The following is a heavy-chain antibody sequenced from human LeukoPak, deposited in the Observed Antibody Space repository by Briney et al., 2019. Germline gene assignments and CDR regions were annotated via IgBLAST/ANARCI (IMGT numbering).Heavy chain of an antibody. Sequence: PSETLSLTCTVSGGSISSYYWSWIRQPPGKGLEWIGYIYYSGSTSYNPSLKSRVTISVDTSKNQFSLKLSSVTAADTAVYYCARPEAADYWGQGTLVTVSS. V-gene: IGHV4-59*12. CDR1: GGSISSYY. D-gene: IGHD2-15*01. CDR2: IYYSGST. CDR3: ARPEAADY. J-gene: IGHJ4*02.